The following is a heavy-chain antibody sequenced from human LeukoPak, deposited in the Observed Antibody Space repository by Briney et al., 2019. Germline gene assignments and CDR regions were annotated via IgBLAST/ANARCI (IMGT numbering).Heavy chain of an antibody. CDR2: ISGRGGST. CDR3: AGGGTVVIYYYYYMDV. Sequence: GGSLRLSCAASGFTFSTYAMSWVRQAPGKGLECVSAISGRGGSTYYADSVKGRFTISRDNSRNTLYLQMNSLRAEDTAVYYCAGGGTVVIYYYYYMDVWGKGTTVTVSS. D-gene: IGHD4-23*01. CDR1: GFTFSTYA. J-gene: IGHJ6*03. V-gene: IGHV3-23*01.